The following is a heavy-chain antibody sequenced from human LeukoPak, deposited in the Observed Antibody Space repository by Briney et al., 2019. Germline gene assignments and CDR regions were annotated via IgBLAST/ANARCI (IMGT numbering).Heavy chain of an antibody. D-gene: IGHD6-13*01. CDR1: GGSFSGYY. V-gene: IGHV4-34*01. Sequence: PSETLSLTCAVYGGSFSGYYWSWIRQPPGKGLEWIGEINHSGSTNYNPSLKSRVTISVDTSKNQFSLKLSSVTAADTAVYSCARDQVPYSSSWNFDYWGQGTLVTVSS. J-gene: IGHJ4*02. CDR3: ARDQVPYSSSWNFDY. CDR2: INHSGST.